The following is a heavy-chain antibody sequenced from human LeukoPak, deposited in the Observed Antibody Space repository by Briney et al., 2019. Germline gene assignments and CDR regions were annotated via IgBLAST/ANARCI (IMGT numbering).Heavy chain of an antibody. J-gene: IGHJ4*02. CDR1: GFTFSSYG. D-gene: IGHD6-19*01. Sequence: PGGSLRLSCAASGFTFSSYGMHWVRQAPGKGLEWVAFLRYDGSNKYYADSVKGRFTISRDNSKNTLYLQMNSLRAEDTAVYYCANNEVGSIAVAGGYWGQGTLVTVSS. CDR2: LRYDGSNK. CDR3: ANNEVGSIAVAGGY. V-gene: IGHV3-30*02.